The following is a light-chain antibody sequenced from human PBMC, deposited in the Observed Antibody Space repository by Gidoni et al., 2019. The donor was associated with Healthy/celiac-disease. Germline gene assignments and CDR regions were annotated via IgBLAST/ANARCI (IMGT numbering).Light chain of an antibody. CDR2: DAS. J-gene: IGKJ2*01. Sequence: EIVLSQSPPTLSLSPGENATLSCRASQSVSSYLAWYQQKPGQAPRLLIYDASNRATGIPARFSGSGSGTDFTLTISSLEPEDFAVYYCQQRSNWPLYTFGQGTKLEIK. V-gene: IGKV3-11*01. CDR1: QSVSSY. CDR3: QQRSNWPLYT.